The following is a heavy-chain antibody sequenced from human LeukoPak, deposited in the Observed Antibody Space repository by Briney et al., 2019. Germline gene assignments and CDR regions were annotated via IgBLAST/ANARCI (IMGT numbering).Heavy chain of an antibody. CDR2: ISGSGGST. D-gene: IGHD3-10*01. CDR1: GFTFSSYA. CDR3: AKGQLLWFGELLADYYYYGMDV. J-gene: IGHJ6*02. Sequence: GGSLRLSCAASGFTFSSYAMSWVRQAPGRGLEWVSAISGSGGSTYYADSVKGRFTISRDNSKNTLYLQMNSLRAEDTAVYYCAKGQLLWFGELLADYYYYGMDVWGQGTTVTVSS. V-gene: IGHV3-23*01.